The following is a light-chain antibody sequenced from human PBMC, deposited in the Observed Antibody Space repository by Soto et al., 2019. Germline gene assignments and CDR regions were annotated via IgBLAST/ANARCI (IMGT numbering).Light chain of an antibody. CDR2: AAS. CDR3: QQSYNTAPIT. V-gene: IGKV1-39*01. CDR1: QSISTF. Sequence: DIQMTQSPSSLSASVGDRVTITCRASQSISTFVNWYQQKPGKAPKLLIFAASNLQSGVPSRFSGGGSGTDFTLTITTLQPEDFATYYCQQSYNTAPITFGQGTRLEIK. J-gene: IGKJ5*01.